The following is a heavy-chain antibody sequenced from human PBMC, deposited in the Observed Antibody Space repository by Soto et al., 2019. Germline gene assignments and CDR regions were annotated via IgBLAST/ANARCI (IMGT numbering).Heavy chain of an antibody. V-gene: IGHV1-18*03. Sequence: QVQLVQSGAEVKKPGASVKVSCKASGYTFTSYGISWARQAPGQGLEWMGWISAYNGNTNYAQKLQGRVTMTTDTSMSTAYMELRSLRSDDMAVYYCARFEDCSGGSCYSVLPDYWGQGTLVTVSS. J-gene: IGHJ4*02. D-gene: IGHD2-15*01. CDR2: ISAYNGNT. CDR1: GYTFTSYG. CDR3: ARFEDCSGGSCYSVLPDY.